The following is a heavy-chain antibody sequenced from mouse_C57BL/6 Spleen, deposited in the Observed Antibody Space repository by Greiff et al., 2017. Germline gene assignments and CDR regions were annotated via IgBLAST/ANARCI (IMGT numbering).Heavy chain of an antibody. CDR1: GYTFTDYY. D-gene: IGHD2-5*01. CDR3: ARGYYSNLYYAMDY. CDR2: INPNNGGT. Sequence: EVQLQQSGPELVKPGASVKISCKASGYTFTDYYMNWVKQSHGKSLEWIGDINPNNGGTSYNQKFKGKATLTVDKSSSTAYMELRSLTSEDSAVYYCARGYYSNLYYAMDYWGQGTSVTVSS. J-gene: IGHJ4*01. V-gene: IGHV1-26*01.